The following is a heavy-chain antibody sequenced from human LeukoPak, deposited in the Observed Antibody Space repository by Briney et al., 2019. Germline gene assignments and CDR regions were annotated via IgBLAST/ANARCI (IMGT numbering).Heavy chain of an antibody. D-gene: IGHD2-2*01. CDR1: GYTFTGYC. J-gene: IGHJ5*02. V-gene: IGHV1-2*06. Sequence: ASVKVSCKASGYTFTGYCMHWVRQAPGQGLEWMGRINPNTGGTNYAQKFQGRVTMTRDTSISTAYMELRRLRSDDTAVYYCARKIRVVSAGQYNWFHPWGQGTLVTVSS. CDR2: INPNTGGT. CDR3: ARKIRVVSAGQYNWFHP.